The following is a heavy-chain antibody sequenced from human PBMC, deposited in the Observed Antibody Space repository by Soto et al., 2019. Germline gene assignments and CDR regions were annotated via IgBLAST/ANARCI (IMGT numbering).Heavy chain of an antibody. D-gene: IGHD3-3*01. CDR3: ARARFDSWSHIYYGLDV. CDR2: ITHGGST. Sequence: ETLSLTCGVYGGSFSAYSWTWLRQSPGKGLEWIGEITHGGSTDYNPALKSRLVMSVDTSKNQFSLGVTSVTAADAAVYFCARARFDSWSHIYYGLDVWGQGTTVTVSS. CDR1: GGSFSAYS. J-gene: IGHJ6*02. V-gene: IGHV4-34*01.